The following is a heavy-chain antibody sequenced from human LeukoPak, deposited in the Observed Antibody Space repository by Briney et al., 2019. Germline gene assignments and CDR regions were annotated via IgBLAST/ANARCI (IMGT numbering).Heavy chain of an antibody. CDR1: GGTFSSYA. Sequence: SVKVSCKASGGTFSSYAISWVRQAPGQGLEWMGGIIPIFGTANYAQKFQGRVTITADESTSTAYMELSSLRSEDTAVYYCAKHIYGVVSIQQWGQGTLVTVSS. D-gene: IGHD3-3*01. CDR2: IIPIFGTA. V-gene: IGHV1-69*01. CDR3: AKHIYGVVSIQQ. J-gene: IGHJ1*01.